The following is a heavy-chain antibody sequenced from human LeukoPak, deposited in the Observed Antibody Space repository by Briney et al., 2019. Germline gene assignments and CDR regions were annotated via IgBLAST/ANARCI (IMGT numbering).Heavy chain of an antibody. D-gene: IGHD5/OR15-5a*01. CDR3: ARGSGRVSMMESAYYYGMDV. CDR1: GGTFSSYA. CDR2: IIPIFGTA. V-gene: IGHV1-69*13. Sequence: SVKVSCKASGGTFSSYAISWVRQAPGQGLEWMGGIIPIFGTANYAQKFQGRVTITADESTSTAYMELSSLRSEDTAVYYCARGSGRVSMMESAYYYGMDVWGQGTTITVSS. J-gene: IGHJ6*02.